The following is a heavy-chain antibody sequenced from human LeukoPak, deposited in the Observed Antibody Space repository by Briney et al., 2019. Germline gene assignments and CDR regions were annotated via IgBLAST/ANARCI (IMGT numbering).Heavy chain of an antibody. D-gene: IGHD5-24*01. CDR1: GGTFSSYA. CDR3: ASLMMVLEMATAMEAFDI. CDR2: IIPIFGTA. J-gene: IGHJ3*02. V-gene: IGHV1-69*05. Sequence: SVKVSCKASGGTFSSYAISWVRQAPGQGLEWMGRIIPIFGTANYAQKFQGRVTITTDESTSTAYMELSSLRSEDTAVYYCASLMMVLEMATAMEAFDIWAQGTMVTVSS.